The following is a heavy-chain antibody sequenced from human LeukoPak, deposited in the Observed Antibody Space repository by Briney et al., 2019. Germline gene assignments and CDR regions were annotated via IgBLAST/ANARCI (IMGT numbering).Heavy chain of an antibody. V-gene: IGHV3-23*01. CDR2: ISASGGST. J-gene: IGHJ4*02. CDR3: ANNRIVGITPLDY. D-gene: IGHD1-26*01. CDR1: GFTFSRSA. Sequence: PGGSLRLSCTASGFTFSRSAMSWVRQVPGKGLEWVSGISASGGSTSYADSVRGRFTISRDNSKNTLYVQMNGLRDEDTAVYYCANNRIVGITPLDYWGQGTLVIVSS.